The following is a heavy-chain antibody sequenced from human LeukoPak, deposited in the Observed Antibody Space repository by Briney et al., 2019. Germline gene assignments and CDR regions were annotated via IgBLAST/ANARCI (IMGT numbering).Heavy chain of an antibody. CDR1: GGTFSSYA. V-gene: IGHV1-69*13. J-gene: IGHJ3*02. CDR2: IIPIFGTA. D-gene: IGHD1-26*01. CDR3: ASRNSGSSQHAFDI. Sequence: SVKVSCKASGGTFSSYAFSWVRQAPGQGLEWMGGIIPIFGTANYAQKFQGRVTITADESTSTAYMELSSLRSEDTAVYYCASRNSGSSQHAFDIWGQGTMVTVSS.